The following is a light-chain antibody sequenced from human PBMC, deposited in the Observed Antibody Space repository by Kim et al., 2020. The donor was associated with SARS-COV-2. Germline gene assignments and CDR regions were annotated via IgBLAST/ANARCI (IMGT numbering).Light chain of an antibody. CDR1: QAITNS. CDR2: AAS. Sequence: DIQMTQSPSSLSASVGDSVTITCRASQAITNSLNWYQQKPGKAPKLLIYAASSLQSGVPSRFSGSGSGTDFTLTISSLQSEDSAYYYCHQTSSAPLTVGGGTKVDIK. CDR3: HQTSSAPLT. J-gene: IGKJ4*01. V-gene: IGKV1-39*01.